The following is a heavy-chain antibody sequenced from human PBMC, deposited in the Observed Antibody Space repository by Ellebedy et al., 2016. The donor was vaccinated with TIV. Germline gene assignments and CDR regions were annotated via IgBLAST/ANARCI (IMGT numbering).Heavy chain of an antibody. CDR2: ISGSGGST. Sequence: GGSLRLSXAASGFTFSSYAMSWVRQAPGKGLEWVSAISGSGGSTYYADSVKGRFTISRDNSKNTLYLQMNSLRAEDTAVYYCAKDLQWRVPAATAFDIWGQGTMVTVSS. V-gene: IGHV3-23*01. CDR1: GFTFSSYA. D-gene: IGHD2-2*01. CDR3: AKDLQWRVPAATAFDI. J-gene: IGHJ3*02.